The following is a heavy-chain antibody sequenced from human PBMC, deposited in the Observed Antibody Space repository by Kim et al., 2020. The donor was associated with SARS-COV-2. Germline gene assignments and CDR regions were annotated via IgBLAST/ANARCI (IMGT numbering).Heavy chain of an antibody. CDR2: TYYRSKWYN. CDR3: AREPEGRSSSWYYYYGMDV. Sequence: SQTLSLTCAISGDSVSSNSAAWNWIRQSPSRGLEWLGRTYYRSKWYNDYAVSVKSRITINPDTSKNQFSLQLNSVTPEDTAVYYCAREPEGRSSSWYYYYGMDVWGQGTTVTVSS. CDR1: GDSVSSNSAA. J-gene: IGHJ6*02. V-gene: IGHV6-1*01. D-gene: IGHD6-13*01.